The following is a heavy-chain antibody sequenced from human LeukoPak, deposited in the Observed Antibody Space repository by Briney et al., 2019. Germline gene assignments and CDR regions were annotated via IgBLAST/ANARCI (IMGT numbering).Heavy chain of an antibody. J-gene: IGHJ3*02. Sequence: PGGSLRLSCAASGFTFDDYAMHWVRQAPGKGLEWVSGISWNSGSIGYAGSVKGRFTISRDNAKNSLYLQMNSLRAEDTAVYYCAAISYLAFDIWGQGTMVTVSS. V-gene: IGHV3-9*01. CDR2: ISWNSGSI. CDR3: AAISYLAFDI. CDR1: GFTFDDYA. D-gene: IGHD2/OR15-2a*01.